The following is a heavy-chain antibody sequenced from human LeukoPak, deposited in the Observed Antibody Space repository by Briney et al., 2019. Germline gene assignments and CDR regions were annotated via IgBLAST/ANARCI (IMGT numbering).Heavy chain of an antibody. D-gene: IGHD6-13*01. CDR2: IIPIFGTA. J-gene: IGHJ4*02. V-gene: IGHV1-69*13. CDR1: GYTFTSYY. Sequence: ASVRVSCTASGYTFTSYYMHWVRQAPGQGLEWMGGIIPIFGTANYAQKFQGRVTITADESTSTAYMELSSLRSEDTAVYYCARSSSSWYYFDYWGQGTLVTVSS. CDR3: ARSSSSWYYFDY.